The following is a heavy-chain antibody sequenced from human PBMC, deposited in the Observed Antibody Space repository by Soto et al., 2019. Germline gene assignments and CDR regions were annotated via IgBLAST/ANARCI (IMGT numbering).Heavy chain of an antibody. CDR1: GGSISSSNW. CDR3: ARDRESSGWYEDYYYGMDV. Sequence: SETLSLTCAVSGGSISSSNWWSWVRQPPGKGLEWIGEIYHSGSTNYNPSLKSRVTISVDKSKNQFSLKLSSVTAADTAVYYCARDRESSGWYEDYYYGMDVWGQGTTVT. V-gene: IGHV4-4*02. CDR2: IYHSGST. J-gene: IGHJ6*02. D-gene: IGHD6-19*01.